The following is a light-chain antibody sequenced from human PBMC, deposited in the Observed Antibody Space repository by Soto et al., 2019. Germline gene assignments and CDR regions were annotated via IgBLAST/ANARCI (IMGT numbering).Light chain of an antibody. J-gene: IGKJ5*01. Sequence: EIVLTQSPATLSLSPGERATLSCRASQSVSSYLDWYQQKPGQAPRLLIYDASNRATGIPARFSVSWSGTDFALAISSLEAVDFAVYYCQQRSNWPPITVGQGTRLEIK. V-gene: IGKV3-11*01. CDR1: QSVSSY. CDR3: QQRSNWPPIT. CDR2: DAS.